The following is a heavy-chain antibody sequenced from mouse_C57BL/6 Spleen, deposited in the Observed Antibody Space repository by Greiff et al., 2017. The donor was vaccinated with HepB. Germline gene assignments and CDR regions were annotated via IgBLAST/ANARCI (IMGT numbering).Heavy chain of an antibody. Sequence: QLKESGAELVRPGASVTLSCKASGYTFTDYEMHWVKQTPVHGLEWIGAIDPETGGTAYNQKFKGKAILTADKSSSTAYMELRSLTSEDSAVYYCTRSGGWFAYWGQGTLVTVSA. CDR2: IDPETGGT. CDR1: GYTFTDYE. V-gene: IGHV1-15*01. J-gene: IGHJ3*01. D-gene: IGHD3-1*01. CDR3: TRSGGWFAY.